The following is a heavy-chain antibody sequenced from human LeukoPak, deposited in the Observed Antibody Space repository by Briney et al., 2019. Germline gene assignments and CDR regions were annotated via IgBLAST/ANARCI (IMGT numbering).Heavy chain of an antibody. D-gene: IGHD4-17*01. V-gene: IGHV4-59*08. Sequence: PSETLSLTCTVSGGSISSFYWSWIRQPPGKGLEWIGYIYYTGSTNYNSSLKSRVTISVDTSKNQFSLKLSSVTAADTAVYYCARLPTVTFFDYWGQGTLVTVSS. CDR3: ARLPTVTFFDY. CDR2: IYYTGST. CDR1: GGSISSFY. J-gene: IGHJ4*02.